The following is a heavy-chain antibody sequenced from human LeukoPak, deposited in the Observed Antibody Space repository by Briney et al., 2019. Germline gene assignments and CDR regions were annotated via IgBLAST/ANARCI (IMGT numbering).Heavy chain of an antibody. J-gene: IGHJ2*01. CDR1: GGTFSSYA. V-gene: IGHV1-69*01. CDR2: IIPIFGTA. CDR3: ARVIVDTAMVSYWYFDL. Sequence: SVTVSCKASGGTFSSYAISWVRQAPGQGLEWMGGIIPIFGTANYAQKFQGRVTITADESTSTAYMELSSLRSEHTAVYYCARVIVDTAMVSYWYFDLWGRGTLVTVSS. D-gene: IGHD5-18*01.